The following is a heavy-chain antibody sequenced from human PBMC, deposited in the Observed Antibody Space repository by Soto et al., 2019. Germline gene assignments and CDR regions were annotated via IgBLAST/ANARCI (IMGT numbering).Heavy chain of an antibody. CDR2: IWYDGSNK. J-gene: IGHJ4*02. D-gene: IGHD3-10*01. Sequence: GGSLRLSCAASGFTFSSYGMHWVRQAPGKGLEWVAVIWYDGSNKYYADSVKGRFTISRDNSKNTLYLQMNSLRAEDTAVYYCARDPGNIGEFYYDYWGQGTLVTVSS. V-gene: IGHV3-33*01. CDR1: GFTFSSYG. CDR3: ARDPGNIGEFYYDY.